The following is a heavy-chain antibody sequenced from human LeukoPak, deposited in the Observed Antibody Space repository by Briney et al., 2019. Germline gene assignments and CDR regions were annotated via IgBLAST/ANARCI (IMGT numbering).Heavy chain of an antibody. CDR3: ATWYSSSWSPFDY. V-gene: IGHV1-24*01. CDR2: FDPEDGEA. J-gene: IGHJ4*02. D-gene: IGHD6-13*01. CDR1: GYTLTELS. Sequence: ASVKVSCKVSGYTLTELSMHWVRQAPGKGLEWMGGFDPEDGEAIYAQKFQGRVTMTEDTSTDTAYMELSSLRSEDTAVYYCATWYSSSWSPFDYWGQGTLVTVSS.